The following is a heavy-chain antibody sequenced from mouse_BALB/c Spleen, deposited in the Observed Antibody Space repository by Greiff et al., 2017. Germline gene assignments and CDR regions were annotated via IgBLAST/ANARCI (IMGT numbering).Heavy chain of an antibody. CDR2: IYPSDSYT. CDR1: GYTFTSYW. J-gene: IGHJ2*01. Sequence: VQLQQPGAELVRPGASVKLSCKASGYTFTSYWINWVKQRPGQGLEWIGNIYPSDSYTNYNQKFKDKATLTVDKSSSTAYMQLSSPTSEDSAVYYCTRSTMITTGGLFDYWGQGTTLTVSS. CDR3: TRSTMITTGGLFDY. V-gene: IGHV1-69*02. D-gene: IGHD2-4*01.